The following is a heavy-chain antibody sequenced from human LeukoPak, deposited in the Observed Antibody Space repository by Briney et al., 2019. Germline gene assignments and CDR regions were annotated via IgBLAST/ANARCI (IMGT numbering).Heavy chain of an antibody. CDR1: GFTFSSYW. Sequence: GGSLRFSCAASGFTFSSYWMHWVRQAPGKGRVWVSRINSDGSSTSYADSVKGRFTISRDNAKNTLYLQMNSLRAEDTAVYYCAKCFWSGYYYYMDVWGKGTTVTVSS. V-gene: IGHV3-74*01. CDR2: INSDGSST. D-gene: IGHD3-3*01. CDR3: AKCFWSGYYYYMDV. J-gene: IGHJ6*03.